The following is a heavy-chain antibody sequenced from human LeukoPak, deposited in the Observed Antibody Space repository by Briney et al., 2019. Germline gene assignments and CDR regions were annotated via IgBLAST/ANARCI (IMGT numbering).Heavy chain of an antibody. CDR1: GGSISGGSYY. Sequence: SQTLSLTCTVSGGSISGGSYYWSWIRQPAGKGLEWIGRIYTSGSTNYNPSLKSRVTISVDTSKNQFSLKLSSVTAADTAVYYCARLSQDDAFDIWGQGTMVTVSS. D-gene: IGHD5/OR15-5a*01. J-gene: IGHJ3*02. V-gene: IGHV4-61*02. CDR2: IYTSGST. CDR3: ARLSQDDAFDI.